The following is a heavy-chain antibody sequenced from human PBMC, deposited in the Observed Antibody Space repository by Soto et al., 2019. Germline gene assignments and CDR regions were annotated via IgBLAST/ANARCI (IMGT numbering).Heavy chain of an antibody. CDR1: GFTFGDYA. Sequence: PGGSLRLSCTASGFTFGDYAMSWFRQAPGKGQEGVGFIRSKAYGGTTEYAASVKGRFTISRDDSKSIAYLQMNSLKTEDTALYYCTRYCSSTSCYRYWGQGTLVTSPQ. J-gene: IGHJ4*02. CDR3: TRYCSSTSCYRY. D-gene: IGHD2-2*02. CDR2: IRSKAYGGTT. V-gene: IGHV3-49*03.